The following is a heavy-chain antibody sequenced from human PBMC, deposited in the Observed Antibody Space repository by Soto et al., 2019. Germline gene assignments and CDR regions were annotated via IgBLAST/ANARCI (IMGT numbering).Heavy chain of an antibody. Sequence: QVQLVESGGGLVKPGESLRLSCAASGFTFSDHYVTWIRQAPGKGLEWVSYISSSGSTIYYADSVKGRFTISRDNADNSLYLQMTSRRAEDTAVYYCARVGDMTYKDWGQGTLVTVSS. D-gene: IGHD3-3*01. J-gene: IGHJ4*02. CDR2: ISSSGSTI. CDR1: GFTFSDHY. V-gene: IGHV3-11*01. CDR3: ARVGDMTYKD.